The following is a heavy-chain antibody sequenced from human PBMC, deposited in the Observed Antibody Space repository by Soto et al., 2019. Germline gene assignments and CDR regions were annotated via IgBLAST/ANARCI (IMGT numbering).Heavy chain of an antibody. J-gene: IGHJ5*02. D-gene: IGHD4-4*01. CDR1: GFTFSSYS. V-gene: IGHV3-48*01. CDR3: ARDPRNLGLDP. Sequence: GGSLRLSCAASGFTFSSYSMNWVRQAPGKGLEWVSYISSSSSTIYYADSVKGRFTISRDNAKNSLYLQMNSLRAEDTAVYYCARDPRNLGLDPWGLGTLVTVSS. CDR2: ISSSSSTI.